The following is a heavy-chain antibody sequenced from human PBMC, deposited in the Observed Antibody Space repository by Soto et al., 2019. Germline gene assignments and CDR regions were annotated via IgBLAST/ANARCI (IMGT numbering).Heavy chain of an antibody. V-gene: IGHV3-30*18. CDR1: GFTFSSYG. Sequence: QVQLVESGGGVVQPGRSLRLSCAASGFTFSSYGMHWVRQAPGKGLEWVAVISYDGSNKYYADSVKGRFTISRDNSKNTLYLQMNGLRAEDTAVYYCAKDRRRYCSSTSCYVFWFDPWGQGTLVTVSS. CDR2: ISYDGSNK. J-gene: IGHJ5*02. D-gene: IGHD2-2*01. CDR3: AKDRRRYCSSTSCYVFWFDP.